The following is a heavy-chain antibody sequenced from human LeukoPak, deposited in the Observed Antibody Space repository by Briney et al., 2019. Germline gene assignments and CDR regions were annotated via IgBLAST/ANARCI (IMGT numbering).Heavy chain of an antibody. CDR2: INPSGGST. Sequence: ASVKVSCKASGYTFTNYYIHWVRQAPGQGLEWMGIINPSGGSTSYAQKFQGRVTMTRDTSTSTVYMELSSLRSEDTAVYYCARGWGAVTTDNLFDYWGQGTLVTVSS. CDR1: GYTFTNYY. D-gene: IGHD4-17*01. CDR3: ARGWGAVTTDNLFDY. J-gene: IGHJ4*02. V-gene: IGHV1-46*01.